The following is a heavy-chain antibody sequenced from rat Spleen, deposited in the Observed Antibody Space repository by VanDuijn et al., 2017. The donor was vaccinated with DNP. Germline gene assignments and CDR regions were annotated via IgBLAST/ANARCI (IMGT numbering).Heavy chain of an antibody. D-gene: IGHD4-3*01. V-gene: IGHV4-2*01. J-gene: IGHJ2*01. CDR2: INKDSRTI. Sequence: EVKLVESGGGLVQPGRSLKLSCAASGFNFNDYWMDWVRQAPGKGLEWIGEINKDSRTIKYAPSLKDKFTVSRDNAQNTLYLQMSKVGSEDTAIYYCVREKFGVDYWGQGVMVTVSS. CDR3: VREKFGVDY. CDR1: GFNFNDYW.